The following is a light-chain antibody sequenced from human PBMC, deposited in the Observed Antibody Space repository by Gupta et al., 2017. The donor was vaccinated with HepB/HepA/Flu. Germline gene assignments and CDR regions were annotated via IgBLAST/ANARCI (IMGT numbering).Light chain of an antibody. CDR1: QNIFNY. Sequence: IHITHSPSSLSASVGARITIPCRASQNIFNYLDWYQQKPGKAPTVLIYGAFNLQSEFPSRFTGSGSGTDFTLTISRLQPEDFATYYCQHSDSTSLTFGQGTRVEIK. V-gene: IGKV1-39*01. CDR2: GAF. J-gene: IGKJ5*01. CDR3: QHSDSTSLT.